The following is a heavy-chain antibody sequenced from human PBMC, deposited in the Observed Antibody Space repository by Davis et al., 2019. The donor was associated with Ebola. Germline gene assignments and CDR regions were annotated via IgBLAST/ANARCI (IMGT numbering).Heavy chain of an antibody. CDR1: GFTFGAYA. J-gene: IGHJ6*02. CDR2: IRSKAHGGTT. CDR3: TREWYSSGWGLGYYYYGMDV. V-gene: IGHV3-49*03. D-gene: IGHD6-19*01. Sequence: GGSLRLSCTASGFTFGAYAMSWFRPAPGKGLEWAGFIRSKAHGGTTEYAASVKGRFTISRDDSKSIAYLQMNSLKTEDTAVYYCTREWYSSGWGLGYYYYGMDVWGQGTTVTVSS.